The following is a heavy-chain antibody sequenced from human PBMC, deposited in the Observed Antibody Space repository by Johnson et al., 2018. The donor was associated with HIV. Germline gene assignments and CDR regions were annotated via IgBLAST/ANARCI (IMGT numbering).Heavy chain of an antibody. J-gene: IGHJ3*02. CDR1: GFTFSSYA. CDR2: ISYDGSNK. Sequence: LVESGGGVVQPGRSLRLSCAASGFTFSSYAMHWIRQAPGKGLEWVAVISYDGSNKYYADSVKGRFTISRDNSKNTLYLQMNSLRPEDTAVYYCARGFLTGTPSDAFDIWGQGTMVTVSS. CDR3: ARGFLTGTPSDAFDI. D-gene: IGHD1-1*01. V-gene: IGHV3-30-3*01.